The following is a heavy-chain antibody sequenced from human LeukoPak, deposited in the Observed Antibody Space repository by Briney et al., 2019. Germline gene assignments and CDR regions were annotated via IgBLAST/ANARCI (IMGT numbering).Heavy chain of an antibody. V-gene: IGHV3-53*01. J-gene: IGHJ4*02. CDR2: IYSGGST. Sequence: GGSLRLSCAASGFTVSSNYMSWVRQAPGKGLEWVSVIYSGGSTYYADSEKGRFTISRDNSKNTLYLQMNSLRAEDTAVYYCARARHYYGSGNFDYWGQGTLVTVSS. D-gene: IGHD3-10*01. CDR3: ARARHYYGSGNFDY. CDR1: GFTVSSNY.